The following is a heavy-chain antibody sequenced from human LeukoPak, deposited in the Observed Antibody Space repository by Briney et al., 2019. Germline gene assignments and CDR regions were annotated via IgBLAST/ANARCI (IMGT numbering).Heavy chain of an antibody. J-gene: IGHJ5*02. CDR3: ARSWRLAAAGNWFDP. CDR2: ISAYNGNT. CDR1: GYTFTSYG. Sequence: ASVKVSCKASGYTFTSYGISWVRQAPGQGLEWMGWISAYNGNTNYAQKLQGRVTMTTDTSTSTAYMELRSLRSDDTAVYYCARSWRLAAAGNWFDPWGQGTLVTVSS. D-gene: IGHD6-13*01. V-gene: IGHV1-18*01.